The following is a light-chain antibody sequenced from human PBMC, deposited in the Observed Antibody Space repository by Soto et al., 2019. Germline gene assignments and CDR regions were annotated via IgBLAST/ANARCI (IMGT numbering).Light chain of an antibody. CDR2: SNN. CDR1: SSNIGYDY. Sequence: QSVLTQPPSASGTPGQRVTISCSGGSSNIGYDYVNWYQHLPGTAPKLLIYSNNQRPSWVPDRFSGSKSGTSASLAISGLQSEDEAVYYCAAWDDGLNGQGVFGGGTKLTVL. V-gene: IGLV1-44*01. CDR3: AAWDDGLNGQGV. J-gene: IGLJ3*02.